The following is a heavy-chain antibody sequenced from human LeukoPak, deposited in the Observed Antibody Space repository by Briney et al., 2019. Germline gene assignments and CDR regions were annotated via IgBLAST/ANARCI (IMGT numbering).Heavy chain of an antibody. CDR3: ARVSAGQWLEHYFDY. D-gene: IGHD6-19*01. CDR1: GGSTSSYY. Sequence: SETLSLTCTVSGGSTSSYYWSWIRQPPGKGLEWIGYIYYSGSTNYNPSLKSRVTISVDTSKNQFSLKLSSVTAADTAVYYCARVSAGQWLEHYFDYWGQGTLVTVSS. CDR2: IYYSGST. V-gene: IGHV4-59*01. J-gene: IGHJ4*02.